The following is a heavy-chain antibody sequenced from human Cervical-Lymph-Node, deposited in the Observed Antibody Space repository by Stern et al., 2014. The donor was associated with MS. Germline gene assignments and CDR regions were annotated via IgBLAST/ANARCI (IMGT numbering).Heavy chain of an antibody. D-gene: IGHD2-2*01. CDR3: AREDVLVVSAIDY. J-gene: IGHJ4*02. Sequence: VQLLESGGGVVQPGRSLRLSCAASGFIFSNYAMHWVRQAPGKGLEWVAIISYAGDNKNYADSVKGRFTISRDNSKNTLYLQMNSLRTEDTAIYYCAREDVLVVSAIDYWGQGTLVTVSS. V-gene: IGHV3-30-3*01. CDR2: ISYAGDNK. CDR1: GFIFSNYA.